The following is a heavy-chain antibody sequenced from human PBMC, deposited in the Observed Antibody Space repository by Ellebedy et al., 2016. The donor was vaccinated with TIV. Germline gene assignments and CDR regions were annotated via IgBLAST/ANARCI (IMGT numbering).Heavy chain of an antibody. CDR3: AGEKWNDAD. CDR2: INYSGTT. CDR1: GGSFSGYY. Sequence: MPSETLSLTCAVYGGSFSGYYWSWIRQPPGKGLEWIGEINYSGTTQYNPSLKSRVTISVDSSKNQLSLNLSSVTAADTAVYYCAGEKWNDADWGQGTLVTVSS. D-gene: IGHD1-1*01. J-gene: IGHJ4*02. V-gene: IGHV4-34*01.